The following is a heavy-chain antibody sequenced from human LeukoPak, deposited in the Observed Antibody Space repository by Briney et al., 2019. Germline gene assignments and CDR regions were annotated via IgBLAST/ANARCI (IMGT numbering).Heavy chain of an antibody. CDR1: GYTFTSYG. V-gene: IGHV1-18*01. Sequence: ASVKVSCKASGYTFTSYGINWVRQAPGQGLEWMGWISAYNGNTKYAQKLQGRVTMTTDTSTSAAYMELRSLRSDDTAVYYCARANTMIVVLDYWGQGTLVTVSS. CDR2: ISAYNGNT. J-gene: IGHJ4*02. CDR3: ARANTMIVVLDY. D-gene: IGHD3-22*01.